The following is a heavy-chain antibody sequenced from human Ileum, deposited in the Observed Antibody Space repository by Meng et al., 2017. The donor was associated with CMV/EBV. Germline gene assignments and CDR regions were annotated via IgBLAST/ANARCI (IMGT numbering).Heavy chain of an antibody. CDR3: VRGDYHSRGGGFAY. D-gene: IGHD3-16*01. CDR2: IRDKANGDTT. Sequence: GESLKISCASSGFTFSNYWMSWVRQAPGKGMELVGRIRDKANGDTTEYAASVKGRFTVSRDDSKNSLYLQMNSLKTDDTAVYYCVRGDYHSRGGGFAYWGQGTLVTVSS. V-gene: IGHV3-72*01. CDR1: GFTFSNYW. J-gene: IGHJ4*02.